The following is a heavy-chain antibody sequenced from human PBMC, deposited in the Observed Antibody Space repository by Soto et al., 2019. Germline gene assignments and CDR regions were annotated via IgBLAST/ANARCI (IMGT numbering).Heavy chain of an antibody. CDR2: VSSDGSNQ. Sequence: GGSLRLSCSASGFSFNKYGMHWVRQAPGKGLEWVAYVSSDGSNQYYADSVKGRFTISRDNSKSTLFLQLDSLRVDDTAVYYCAKDRVIQLLPIWPDPWGQGTLVTVSS. J-gene: IGHJ5*02. CDR1: GFSFNKYG. D-gene: IGHD2-2*01. V-gene: IGHV3-30*18. CDR3: AKDRVIQLLPIWPDP.